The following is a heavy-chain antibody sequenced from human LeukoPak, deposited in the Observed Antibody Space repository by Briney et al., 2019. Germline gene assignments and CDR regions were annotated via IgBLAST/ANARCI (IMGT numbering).Heavy chain of an antibody. CDR2: ISYDGSNK. CDR3: AREGYSGSYYIDY. D-gene: IGHD1-26*01. J-gene: IGHJ4*02. V-gene: IGHV3-30-3*01. CDR1: GFTFSSYA. Sequence: GRSLRLSCAASGFTFSSYAMHWVRQAPGKGLEWVAVISYDGSNKYYADSVKGRFTISRDNSKNTLYLQMNSLRAEDTAVYYCAREGYSGSYYIDYWGQGTLVTVSS.